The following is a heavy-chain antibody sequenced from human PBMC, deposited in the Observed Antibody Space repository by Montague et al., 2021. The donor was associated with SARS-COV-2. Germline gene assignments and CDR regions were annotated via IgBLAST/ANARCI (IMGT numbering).Heavy chain of an antibody. D-gene: IGHD3-9*01. CDR2: IDWDDDK. CDR3: ARRTYDIWTGYDYGMDV. J-gene: IGHJ6*02. CDR1: GFSLSTSGMC. Sequence: PPLVKPTQTLTLTCTFSGFSLSTSGMCVSWIRQPPGKALEWLARIDWDDDKYYSTSLKTRLTISKDTSKNQVVLTMTNMDPVDTATYYCARRTYDIWTGYDYGMDVWGQGTTVTVSS. V-gene: IGHV2-70*11.